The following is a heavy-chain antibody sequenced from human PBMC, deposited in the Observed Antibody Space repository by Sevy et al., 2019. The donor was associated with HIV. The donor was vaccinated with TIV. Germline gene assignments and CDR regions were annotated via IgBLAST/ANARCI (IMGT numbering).Heavy chain of an antibody. CDR2: ISDSGDTT. J-gene: IGHJ4*02. CDR3: AKLPSTVMFREKGY. D-gene: IGHD3-10*01. V-gene: IGHV3-23*01. Sequence: GGSLRLSCVASGFSLSNYWMTWVRQAPGKGLEWVSGISDSGDTTHYAESVKGRFTISRDNSKNTVSLQMSSLRAEDTAIYYCAKLPSTVMFREKGYWGQGTRVTVSS. CDR1: GFSLSNYW.